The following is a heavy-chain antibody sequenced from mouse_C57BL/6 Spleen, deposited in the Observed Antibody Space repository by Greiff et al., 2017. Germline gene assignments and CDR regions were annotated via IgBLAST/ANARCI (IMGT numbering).Heavy chain of an antibody. CDR1: GFTFSSYA. CDR3: ARDNDYDPFYAIDY. D-gene: IGHD2-4*01. Sequence: EVKLQESGGGLVKPGGSLKLSCAASGFTFSSYAMSWVRQTPEKRLEWVATSSDGGSYTYYPDNVKGRFTISRDNAKNNLYLQMSHLKSEDTAMYYCARDNDYDPFYAIDYWGQGTSVTVSS. CDR2: SSDGGSYT. V-gene: IGHV5-4*01. J-gene: IGHJ4*01.